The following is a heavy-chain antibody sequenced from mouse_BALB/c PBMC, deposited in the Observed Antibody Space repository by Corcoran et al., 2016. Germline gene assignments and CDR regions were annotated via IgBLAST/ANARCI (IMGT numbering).Heavy chain of an antibody. V-gene: IGHV9-1*02. CDR2: INTYTGEP. Sequence: QIQLVQSGPELKKPGETVKISCKASGYTFTNYGMNWVKQAPGKGLKLMGWINTYTGEPTYADDFKGRFAFSLETSASTAYLQINNLKNEDMATYFCARWTGPFAYWGQGTLVTVSA. CDR1: GYTFTNYG. J-gene: IGHJ3*01. CDR3: ARWTGPFAY. D-gene: IGHD4-1*01.